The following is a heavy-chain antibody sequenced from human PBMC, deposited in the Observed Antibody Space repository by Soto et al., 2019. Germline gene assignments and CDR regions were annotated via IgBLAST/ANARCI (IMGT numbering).Heavy chain of an antibody. Sequence: QVQLVESGGGVVQPGRSLRLSCAASGFTFSSYAMHWVRQAPGKGLEWVAVISYDGSNKYYADSVKGRFTISRDNSKNTLYLQMNSLRAEDTAVYYCARDRYKSRSSSLHYYYYGMDVWGQGTTVTVSS. CDR3: ARDRYKSRSSSLHYYYYGMDV. D-gene: IGHD6-6*01. V-gene: IGHV3-30-3*01. CDR2: ISYDGSNK. CDR1: GFTFSSYA. J-gene: IGHJ6*02.